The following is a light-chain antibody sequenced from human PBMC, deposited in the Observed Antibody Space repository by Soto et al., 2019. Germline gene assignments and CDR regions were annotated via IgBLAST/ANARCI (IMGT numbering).Light chain of an antibody. J-gene: IGLJ1*01. CDR1: SSDVGGYNY. V-gene: IGLV2-8*01. Sequence: QTALTQPPSASGSPGQSVDISCTGTSSDVGGYNYVSWYQQHQGKAPKHMIYEVNKRPSVVPDRFSGSKSGNTASLTVSGLQAEDEADYYCSSYAGSSNVFGTGTKLTVL. CDR2: EVN. CDR3: SSYAGSSNV.